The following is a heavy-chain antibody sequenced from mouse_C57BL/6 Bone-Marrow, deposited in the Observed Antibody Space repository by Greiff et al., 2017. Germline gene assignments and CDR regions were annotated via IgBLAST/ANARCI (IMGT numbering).Heavy chain of an antibody. Sequence: QVQLQQPGAEPVRPGTSVKLSCKASGYTFTSYWMHWVKQRPGQGLEWIGVIDPSDSYTNYNQKFKGKATLTVDTSSSTAYMQLSSLTSEDSAVXYCARALLSLRFAYWGQGTLVTVSA. CDR1: GYTFTSYW. D-gene: IGHD6-5*01. CDR3: ARALLSLRFAY. CDR2: IDPSDSYT. J-gene: IGHJ3*01. V-gene: IGHV1-59*01.